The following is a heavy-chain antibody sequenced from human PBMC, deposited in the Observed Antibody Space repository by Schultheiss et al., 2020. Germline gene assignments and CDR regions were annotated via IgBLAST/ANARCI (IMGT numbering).Heavy chain of an antibody. Sequence: GGSLRLSCAASGFTFSSYAMSWVRQAPGKGLEWVSSISVSGTSTYYADSVKGRFTISRDNSKNTLYLQMNSLRAEDTAVYYCAKYTGSSSWAPGFDYWGQGTLVTVDS. V-gene: IGHV3-23*01. J-gene: IGHJ4*02. D-gene: IGHD6-6*01. CDR1: GFTFSSYA. CDR3: AKYTGSSSWAPGFDY. CDR2: ISVSGTST.